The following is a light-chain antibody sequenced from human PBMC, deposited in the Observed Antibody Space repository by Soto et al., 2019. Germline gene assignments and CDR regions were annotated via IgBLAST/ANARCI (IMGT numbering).Light chain of an antibody. V-gene: IGKV1-39*01. CDR1: RTIAWY. CDR2: DAS. CDR3: QQYDSYST. Sequence: DIQMTQSPSFLSASVGDRVTITCRASRTIAWYLNWYQQKPGKAPNLLIFDASRLQSGVPSRFSGSGSGTDFTLTISSLQPEDFATYYCQQYDSYSTFGQGTKVDIK. J-gene: IGKJ1*01.